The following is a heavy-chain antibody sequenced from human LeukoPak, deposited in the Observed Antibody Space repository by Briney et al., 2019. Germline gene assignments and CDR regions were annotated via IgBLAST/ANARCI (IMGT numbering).Heavy chain of an antibody. D-gene: IGHD6-13*01. CDR3: AKSLVAAATNWFDP. V-gene: IGHV3-23*01. CDR1: GFTFSSYA. CDR2: ISGSGGST. J-gene: IGHJ5*02. Sequence: PGGSLRLSCAASGFTFSSYAMSWVRQAPGPGLEGGSAISGSGGSTYYADPVKGRFTISRDNSKNTLYLQMNSLRAEDTVVYYCAKSLVAAATNWFDPWGQGTLVTVSS.